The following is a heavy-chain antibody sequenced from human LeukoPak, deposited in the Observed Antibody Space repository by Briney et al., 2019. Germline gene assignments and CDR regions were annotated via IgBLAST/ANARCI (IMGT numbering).Heavy chain of an antibody. CDR2: MKPSGGES. J-gene: IGHJ4*02. CDR3: ARGVHCSGGSCYRDY. Sequence: GGSLRLSCAASGFTFSNYWLSWVRQFPGKALEWVANMKPSGGESYYVDSVKGRFTISRDNAKNSVYLQMNSLRAEDTAVYYCARGVHCSGGSCYRDYWGQGTLVTVSS. D-gene: IGHD2-15*01. CDR1: GFTFSNYW. V-gene: IGHV3-7*01.